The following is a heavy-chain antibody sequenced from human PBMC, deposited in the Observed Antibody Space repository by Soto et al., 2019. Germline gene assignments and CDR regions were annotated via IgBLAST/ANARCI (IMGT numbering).Heavy chain of an antibody. Sequence: QVQLVESGGGVVQPGRSLRLSCAASGFTFSSYAMHWVRQAPGKGLEWVAVISYDGSNKYYADSVKGRFTISRDNSKNTLYLQRNSLRAEDTAVYYCARALTVTTDYWGQGTLVTVSS. CDR1: GFTFSSYA. J-gene: IGHJ4*02. V-gene: IGHV3-30-3*01. CDR3: ARALTVTTDY. CDR2: ISYDGSNK. D-gene: IGHD4-17*01.